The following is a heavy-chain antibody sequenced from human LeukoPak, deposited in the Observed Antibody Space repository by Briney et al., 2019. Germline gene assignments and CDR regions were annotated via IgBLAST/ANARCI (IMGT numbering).Heavy chain of an antibody. D-gene: IGHD2-21*01. CDR3: ARDLYIVRAFDI. V-gene: IGHV4-59*12. Sequence: SETLFLTCTVSGGSISSYYWSWIRQPPGKGLEWIGYIYYSGSTNYNPSLKSRVTISVDTSKNQFSLKLSSVTAADTAVYYCARDLYIVRAFDIWGQGTMVTVSS. CDR1: GGSISSYY. CDR2: IYYSGST. J-gene: IGHJ3*02.